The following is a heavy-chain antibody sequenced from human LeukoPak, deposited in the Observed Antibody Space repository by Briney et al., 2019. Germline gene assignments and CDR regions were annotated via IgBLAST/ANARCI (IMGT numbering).Heavy chain of an antibody. D-gene: IGHD2-2*01. V-gene: IGHV3-30*02. CDR1: GFTFSSYG. Sequence: QSGGSLRLSCAASGFTFSSYGMHWVRQAPGKGLEWVAFIRYDGSNKYYADSVKGRFTISGDNSKNTLYLQMNSPRAEDTAVYYCAKEYCSSTSCPLDAFDIWGQGTMVTVSS. CDR2: IRYDGSNK. J-gene: IGHJ3*02. CDR3: AKEYCSSTSCPLDAFDI.